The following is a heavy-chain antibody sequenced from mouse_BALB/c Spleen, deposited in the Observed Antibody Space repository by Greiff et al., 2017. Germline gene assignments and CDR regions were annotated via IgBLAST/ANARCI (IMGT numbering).Heavy chain of an antibody. CDR1: GFSLTSYG. J-gene: IGHJ4*01. V-gene: IGHV2-9*02. CDR3: ARDPRVRGNAMDY. Sequence: QVQLKESGPGLVAPSQSLSITCTVSGFSLTSYGVHWVRQPPGKGLEWLGVIWAGGSTNYNSALMSRLSISKDNSKSQVFLKMNSLQTDDTAMYYCARDPRVRGNAMDYWGQGTSVTVSA. CDR2: IWAGGST. D-gene: IGHD2-14*01.